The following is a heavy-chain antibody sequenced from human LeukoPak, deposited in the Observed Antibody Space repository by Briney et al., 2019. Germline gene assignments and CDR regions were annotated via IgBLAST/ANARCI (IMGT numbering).Heavy chain of an antibody. D-gene: IGHD5-12*01. J-gene: IGHJ4*02. CDR1: GFTFSTSG. V-gene: IGHV3-48*02. CDR3: ASLSIVAPAGLDY. CDR2: ITSSTKTL. Sequence: GGSLRLSCAASGFTFSTSGLGWVRQAPGKGLEWLSYITSSTKTLYMDSVQGRFTISRDNAKNSLYLQMDSLREEDTAVYYCASLSIVAPAGLDYWGQGTLVTVSS.